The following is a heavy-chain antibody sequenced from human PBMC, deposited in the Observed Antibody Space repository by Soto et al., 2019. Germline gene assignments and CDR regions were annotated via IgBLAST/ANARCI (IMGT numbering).Heavy chain of an antibody. Sequence: QVQLVQSGAEVKKPGSSVKVSCKASGGTFRSYAISWVRQAPGQGLEWLGGIIPIFGTANYAQKFQGRVTITADESTSTAYMGLSSLRSDDTAVYYFAATAITGTSGYGFDYWGQGTLVTVSS. CDR2: IIPIFGTA. D-gene: IGHD1-20*01. CDR3: AATAITGTSGYGFDY. J-gene: IGHJ4*02. V-gene: IGHV1-69*01. CDR1: GGTFRSYA.